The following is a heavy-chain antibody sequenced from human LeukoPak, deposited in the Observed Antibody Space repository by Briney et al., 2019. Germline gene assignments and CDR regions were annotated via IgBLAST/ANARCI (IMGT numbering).Heavy chain of an antibody. CDR1: GFSFGNYA. Sequence: GGSLRLSCVASGFSFGNYAMSWVRQAPGKGLQRVSQISGTGGATWYAGFARDRFTISRDNSKKTLYLQMSGLRVEDTAMYYCVKDPRDKYGTSWFVSWGQGTLLIVSS. J-gene: IGHJ5*01. D-gene: IGHD2/OR15-2a*01. CDR2: ISGTGGAT. CDR3: VKDPRDKYGTSWFVS. V-gene: IGHV3-23*01.